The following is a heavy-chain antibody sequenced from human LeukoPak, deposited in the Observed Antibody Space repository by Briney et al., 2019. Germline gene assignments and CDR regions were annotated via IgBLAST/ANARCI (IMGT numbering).Heavy chain of an antibody. V-gene: IGHV3-33*01. D-gene: IGHD1-1*01. CDR2: IWYDGSNR. J-gene: IGHJ5*02. Sequence: GGSLSLSCAASGFTFSTYAMHWVRQAPGKGLEWVAVIWYDGSNRYYGDSVQGRFTISRDNPKKTLYLQMNSLRAEDTAVYYCARAGTTIGGGYWFDPWGQGTLVTVSS. CDR1: GFTFSTYA. CDR3: ARAGTTIGGGYWFDP.